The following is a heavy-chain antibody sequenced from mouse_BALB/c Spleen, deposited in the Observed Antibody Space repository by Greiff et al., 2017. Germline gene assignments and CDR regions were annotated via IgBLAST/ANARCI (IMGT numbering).Heavy chain of an antibody. CDR3: ARSGTTVVARYWYFDV. D-gene: IGHD1-1*01. J-gene: IGHJ1*01. V-gene: IGHV1S137*01. CDR1: GYTFTDYA. CDR2: ISTYYGDA. Sequence: VHLVESGAELVRPGVSVKISCKGSGYTFTDYAMHWVKQSHAKSLEWIGVISTYYGDASYNQKFKGKATMTVDKSSSTAYMELARLTSEDSAIYYCARSGTTVVARYWYFDVWGAGTTVTVSS.